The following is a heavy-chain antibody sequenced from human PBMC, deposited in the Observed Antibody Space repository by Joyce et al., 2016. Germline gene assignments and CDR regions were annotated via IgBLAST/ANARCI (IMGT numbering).Heavy chain of an antibody. V-gene: IGHV3-48*04. CDR2: INSGSSSI. CDR3: AVRAGTYSFDC. CDR1: GLTFSDYN. Sequence: EVQLVESGGGLVQPGGSLRLSCVASGLTFSDYNMNWVRQGTGKGLELFSYINSGSSSIYYADSVKGRFTISRDNAKNSLYLQMNSLGAEDTAVYYCAVRAGTYSFDCWGQGTLVTVSS. J-gene: IGHJ4*02. D-gene: IGHD1-1*01.